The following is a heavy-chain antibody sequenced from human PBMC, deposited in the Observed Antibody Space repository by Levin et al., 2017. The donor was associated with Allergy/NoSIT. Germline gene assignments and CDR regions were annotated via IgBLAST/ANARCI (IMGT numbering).Heavy chain of an antibody. CDR2: IYYSGST. CDR3: ARLMGYDIMMWFDP. V-gene: IGHV4-59*08. J-gene: IGHJ5*02. Sequence: SETLSLTCTVSGGSISSYYWSWIRQPPGKGLEWIGYIYYSGSTNYNPSLKSRDTISVDTSKNQFSLKLSSVTAADTAVYYCARLMGYDIMMWFDPWGQGTLVTVSS. D-gene: IGHD3-22*01. CDR1: GGSISSYY.